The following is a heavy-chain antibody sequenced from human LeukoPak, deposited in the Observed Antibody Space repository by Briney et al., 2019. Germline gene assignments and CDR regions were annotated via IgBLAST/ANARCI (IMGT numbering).Heavy chain of an antibody. CDR1: GFSLSNARMG. CDR2: IFSNDEK. V-gene: IGHV2-26*01. J-gene: IGHJ4*02. CDR3: ARMRRSAAVSDY. D-gene: IGHD6-13*01. Sequence: KSGPTLVKPTETLTLTFTVSGFSLSNARMGVSWIRQPPGKALEWLAHIFSNDEKSYSTSLKSRLTISKDTSKSQVVLTMTNMDPVDTATYYCARMRRSAAVSDYWGQGTLVTVSS.